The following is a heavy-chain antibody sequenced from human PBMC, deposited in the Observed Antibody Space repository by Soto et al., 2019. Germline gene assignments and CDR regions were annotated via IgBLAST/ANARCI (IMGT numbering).Heavy chain of an antibody. J-gene: IGHJ4*02. Sequence: SETLSLTCTVSGGSIRNYYWSWIRQPPGKGLEWIGYVYSSGSTHYNSSLQSRVTISADTSKNQVSLKVNSVTAADTAVYYCARDHPHSYGVYYFDYWGQGTPVTVSS. CDR2: VYSSGST. CDR1: GGSIRNYY. V-gene: IGHV4-59*01. CDR3: ARDHPHSYGVYYFDY. D-gene: IGHD5-18*01.